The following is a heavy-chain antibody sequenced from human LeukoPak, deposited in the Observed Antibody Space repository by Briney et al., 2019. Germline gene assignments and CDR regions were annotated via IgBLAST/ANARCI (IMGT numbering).Heavy chain of an antibody. CDR1: GGSISSSSYY. V-gene: IGHV4-39*01. Sequence: SETLSLTCTVSGGSISSSSYYWGWIRQPPGKGLEWIGSIYYSGSTYYNPSLKSRVTMSVDTSKNQFSLKLSSVTAADTAVYYCARQGGIYCSSTSCYYFQHWGQGTLVTVSS. CDR2: IYYSGST. CDR3: ARQGGIYCSSTSCYYFQH. J-gene: IGHJ1*01. D-gene: IGHD2-2*01.